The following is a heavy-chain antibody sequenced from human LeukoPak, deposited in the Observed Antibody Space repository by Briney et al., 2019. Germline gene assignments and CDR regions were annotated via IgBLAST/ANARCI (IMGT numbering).Heavy chain of an antibody. Sequence: SETLSLTCAVYGGSFSGYYWSWIRPPPGKGLEWIGEINHSGSTNYNPSLKSRVTISVDTSKNQFSLKLSSVTAADTAVYYCARGGGYSYGSDWFDPWGQGTLVTVSS. J-gene: IGHJ5*02. CDR1: GGSFSGYY. D-gene: IGHD5-18*01. V-gene: IGHV4-34*01. CDR3: ARGGGYSYGSDWFDP. CDR2: INHSGST.